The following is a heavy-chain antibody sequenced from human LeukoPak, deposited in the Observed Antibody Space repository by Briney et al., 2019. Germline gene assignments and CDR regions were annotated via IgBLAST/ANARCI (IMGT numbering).Heavy chain of an antibody. CDR3: AKDIVGATTGFDAFDI. D-gene: IGHD1-26*01. CDR1: GFTFDDYG. V-gene: IGHV3-9*01. J-gene: IGHJ3*02. Sequence: PGGSLRLSCAASGFTFDDYGMSWVRQAPGKGLEWVSGLSWNSGIIDYADSVKGRFTISRDNAKKSLYLQMNSLRAEDTALYYCAKDIVGATTGFDAFDIWGQGTMVTVSS. CDR2: LSWNSGII.